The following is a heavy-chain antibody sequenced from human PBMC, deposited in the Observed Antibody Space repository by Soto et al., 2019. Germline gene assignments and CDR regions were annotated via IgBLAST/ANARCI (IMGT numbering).Heavy chain of an antibody. Sequence: SDTLSLTCTVSGGSISSYYCSWIRQPPGKGLEWNGYIYYRGSTNYTPTLKSRVTLTGDTSKTQFSLKRSSVTAADPAVYYCARNQVRYGGYVRYFDYWGQGTLVTVS. CDR3: ARNQVRYGGYVRYFDY. CDR2: IYYRGST. CDR1: GGSISSYY. J-gene: IGHJ4*02. V-gene: IGHV4-59*01. D-gene: IGHD5-12*01.